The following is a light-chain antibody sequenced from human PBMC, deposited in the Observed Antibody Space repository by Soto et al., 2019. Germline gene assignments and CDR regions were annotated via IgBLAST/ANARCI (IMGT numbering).Light chain of an antibody. J-gene: IGKJ1*01. CDR2: GAS. CDR1: QSVNSN. Sequence: QSVSPVERATLSCWASQSVNSNLAWYQQKLGQAPRVLIYGASTRATGIPARFSGSGSETEFILTISSLQSEDSATYYCQHYNTWPWTFGQGTKVDI. V-gene: IGKV3-15*01. CDR3: QHYNTWPWT.